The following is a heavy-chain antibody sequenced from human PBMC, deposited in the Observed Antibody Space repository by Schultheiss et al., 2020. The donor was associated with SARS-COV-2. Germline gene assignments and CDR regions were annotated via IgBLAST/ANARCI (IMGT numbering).Heavy chain of an antibody. CDR2: MNPNSGNT. CDR1: GYTFTSYD. D-gene: IGHD6-6*01. Sequence: ASVKVSCKASGYTFTSYDINWVRQATGQGLEWMGWMNPNSGNTGYAQKFQERVTITRDMSTSTAYMELSSLRSEDTAVYYCASQSPWVVQYSSSPQRFDPWGQGTLVTVSS. J-gene: IGHJ5*02. V-gene: IGHV1-8*01. CDR3: ASQSPWVVQYSSSPQRFDP.